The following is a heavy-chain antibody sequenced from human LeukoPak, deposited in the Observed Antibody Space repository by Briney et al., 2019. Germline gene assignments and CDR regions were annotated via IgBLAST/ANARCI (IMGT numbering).Heavy chain of an antibody. CDR2: ISGSGGST. Sequence: GGSLRLSCAASGFTFSSYAMSWVRQAPGKGLEWVSTISGSGGSTYYADSVKGRFTISRDNAKNSLYLQMNSLRAEDTAVYYCARDGAYYYYGMDVWGQGTTVTVSS. J-gene: IGHJ6*02. V-gene: IGHV3-23*01. D-gene: IGHD1-26*01. CDR3: ARDGAYYYYGMDV. CDR1: GFTFSSYA.